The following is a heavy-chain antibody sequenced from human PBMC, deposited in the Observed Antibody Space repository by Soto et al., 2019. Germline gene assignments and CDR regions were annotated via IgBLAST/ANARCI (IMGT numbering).Heavy chain of an antibody. J-gene: IGHJ4*02. CDR2: IYSSGST. Sequence: QVQLQESGPGLVKPSQTLSLTCTVSGGSISSGGYYWRWIRQHPGKGLEWIGYIYSSGSTHYNPYPHPRFTRSTYGSKNPFWQQPDAASATCTDVCWSEGGPGLRGQGPLVAVSS. V-gene: IGHV4-31*03. CDR3: EGGPGL. CDR1: GGSISSGGYY.